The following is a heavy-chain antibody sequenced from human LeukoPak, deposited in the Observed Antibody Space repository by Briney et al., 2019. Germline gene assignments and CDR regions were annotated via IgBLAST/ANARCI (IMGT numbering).Heavy chain of an antibody. CDR3: ARGRAGIAAAGFDH. D-gene: IGHD6-13*01. Sequence: SVKGRFSISRDNSKNTLYLQMNSLGLDDTAVYFCARGRAGIAAAGFDHWGQGTLVTVSS. V-gene: IGHV3-30*07. J-gene: IGHJ4*02.